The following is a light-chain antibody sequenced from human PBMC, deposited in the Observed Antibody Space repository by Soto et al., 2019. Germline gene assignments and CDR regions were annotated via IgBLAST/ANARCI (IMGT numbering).Light chain of an antibody. J-gene: IGKJ4*01. CDR2: DAS. V-gene: IGKV3-11*01. CDR1: QSVSSY. CDR3: QQRSNWLT. Sequence: EIVLTQSPATLSLSPGERATLSCRASQSVSSYLAWYQQKPGQAPRLLIYDASNRATGIPARFSGSGSGTDFPLTISSLEPEDFAGYYCQQRSNWLTFGGGTKVEIK.